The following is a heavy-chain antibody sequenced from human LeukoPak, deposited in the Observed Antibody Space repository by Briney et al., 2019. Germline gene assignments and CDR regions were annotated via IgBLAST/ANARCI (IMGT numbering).Heavy chain of an antibody. V-gene: IGHV1-69*02. J-gene: IGHJ3*02. CDR3: ARWELRDFNDAFDI. D-gene: IGHD1-26*01. CDR1: GGTFSSYT. CDR2: IIPILGIA. Sequence: GSSVKVSCKASGGTFSSYTISWVRQAPGQGLEWMGRIIPILGIANYAQKFQGRVTITADKSTSTAYIELSSLRSEDTAVYYCARWELRDFNDAFDIWGQGTMVTVSS.